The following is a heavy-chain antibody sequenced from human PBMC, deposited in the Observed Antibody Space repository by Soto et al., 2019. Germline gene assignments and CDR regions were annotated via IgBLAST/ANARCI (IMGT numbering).Heavy chain of an antibody. CDR1: GFTVSGNH. V-gene: IGHV3-53*01. Sequence: EVQQVESGGGLIQPGGSLRLSCAASGFTVSGNHMSWVRQAPGKGLEWVSVIYGGGSTYYADSEKGRFTISRDNSKNTLYRQMNSLRAEDTAVYYCARDSGYSYGYYGMDVWGQGTTVTVSS. J-gene: IGHJ6*02. D-gene: IGHD5-18*01. CDR3: ARDSGYSYGYYGMDV. CDR2: IYGGGST.